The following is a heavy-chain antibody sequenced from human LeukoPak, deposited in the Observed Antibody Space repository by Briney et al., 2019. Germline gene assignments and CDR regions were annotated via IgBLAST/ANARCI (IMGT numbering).Heavy chain of an antibody. J-gene: IGHJ4*02. CDR3: ARGAISSGWYFDY. Sequence: PSETLSLTCTVSGGSISSYYWSWIRQPPGKGLEWIGYIYYSGSTNYNPSLKSRVTISVDTSKNQFSLKLSPVTAADTAVYYCARGAISSGWYFDYWGQGTLVTVSS. D-gene: IGHD6-19*01. CDR1: GGSISSYY. V-gene: IGHV4-59*01. CDR2: IYYSGST.